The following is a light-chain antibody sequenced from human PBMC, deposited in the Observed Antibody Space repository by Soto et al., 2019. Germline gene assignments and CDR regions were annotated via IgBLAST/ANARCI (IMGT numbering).Light chain of an antibody. CDR2: GAS. Sequence: EIVMTQSPATLSVSPGERATLSCRASQNILSNLAWYQQKPGQAPRLLIYGASTRATGVPARFSGSGSGTDFTLTISSLEPGDFAVYYCHQRSKWPITFGQGTRLEIK. J-gene: IGKJ5*01. V-gene: IGKV3-15*01. CDR3: HQRSKWPIT. CDR1: QNILSN.